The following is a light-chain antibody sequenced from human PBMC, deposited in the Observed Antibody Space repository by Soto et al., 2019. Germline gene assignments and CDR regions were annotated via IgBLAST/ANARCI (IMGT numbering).Light chain of an antibody. Sequence: EIVLTQSPGTLSLSPGERATLSCRASQTVSGTDLAWYQQKPGQAPRLLIFGTSTRATGIPDRFSGGGSGTDFTLTIIRLEPEDFAVYFCHQYGSSPSFGPGTRVDVK. J-gene: IGKJ3*01. V-gene: IGKV3-20*01. CDR3: HQYGSSPS. CDR2: GTS. CDR1: QTVSGTD.